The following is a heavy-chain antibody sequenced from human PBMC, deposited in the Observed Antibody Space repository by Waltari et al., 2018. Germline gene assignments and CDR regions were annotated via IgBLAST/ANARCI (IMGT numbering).Heavy chain of an antibody. V-gene: IGHV4-59*11. J-gene: IGHJ4*02. D-gene: IGHD5-12*01. CDR1: GGSISSHY. CDR3: ARATSGYDY. Sequence: QVQLQESGPGLVKPSETLSLTCTVSGGSISSHYWSWIRQPQGKGLEWIGYIYYSGSTNYNPSLKSRVTISVDTSKNQFSLKLSSVTAADTAVDYCARATSGYDYWGQGTLVTVSS. CDR2: IYYSGST.